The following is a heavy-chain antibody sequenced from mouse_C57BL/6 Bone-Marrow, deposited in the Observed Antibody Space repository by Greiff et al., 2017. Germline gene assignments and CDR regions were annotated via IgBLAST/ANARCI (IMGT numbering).Heavy chain of an antibody. CDR2: ISSGGSYT. J-gene: IGHJ2*01. Sequence: EVMLVESGGDLVKPGGSLKLSCAASGFTFSSYGMSWVRQTPDKRLEWVATISSGGSYTYYPDSVKGRFTISRDNAKNTLYLQISSLKSEATAMYYCARRVTGTDFDYWGQGTTLTVSS. CDR1: GFTFSSYG. CDR3: ARRVTGTDFDY. V-gene: IGHV5-6*02. D-gene: IGHD4-1*01.